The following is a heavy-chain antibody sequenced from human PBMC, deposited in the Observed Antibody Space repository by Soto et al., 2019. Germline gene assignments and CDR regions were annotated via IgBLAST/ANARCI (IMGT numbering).Heavy chain of an antibody. CDR1: GGSITNFQ. J-gene: IGHJ4*02. Sequence: QVQLRESGPGLVKPSETLSLTCTVSGGSITNFQWSWVRQSPGKGLEWIGYMHYSGTTSSNPSLASRVILSIDTSQSQFSLKLTSVTAADTAVYYCAAFTAGDFWGPGKLVTVSS. CDR2: MHYSGTT. V-gene: IGHV4-59*08. CDR3: AAFTAGDF.